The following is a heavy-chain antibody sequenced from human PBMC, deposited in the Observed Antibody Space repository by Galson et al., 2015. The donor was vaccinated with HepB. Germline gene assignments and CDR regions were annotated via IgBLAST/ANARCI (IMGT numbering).Heavy chain of an antibody. CDR1: GGSFSGYY. J-gene: IGHJ4*02. V-gene: IGHV4-34*01. D-gene: IGHD2-15*01. CDR3: ARDRGYCSGGSCPAATNDY. CDR2: INHSGST. Sequence: LSLTCAVYGGSFSGYYWSWIRQPPGKGLEWIGEINHSGSTNYNPSLKSRVTISVDTSKNQFSLKLSSVTAADTAVYYCARDRGYCSGGSCPAATNDYWGQGTLVTVSS.